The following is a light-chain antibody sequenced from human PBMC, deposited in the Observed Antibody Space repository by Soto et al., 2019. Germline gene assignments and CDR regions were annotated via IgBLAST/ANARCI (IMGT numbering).Light chain of an antibody. CDR3: QSYDSSLSGVV. Sequence: QSVLTQPPSGSGAPGQRVTISCTGSSSNIGAGYDVHWYQQLPGTAPKLLIYGNSNRPSGVPDRFSGSKSGTSASLAITGLQVEDEADYYCQSYDSSLSGVVFGGGTKLTVL. V-gene: IGLV1-40*01. J-gene: IGLJ2*01. CDR2: GNS. CDR1: SSNIGAGYD.